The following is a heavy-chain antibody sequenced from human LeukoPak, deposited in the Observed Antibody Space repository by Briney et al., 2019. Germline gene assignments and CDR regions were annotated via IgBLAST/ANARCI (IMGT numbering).Heavy chain of an antibody. D-gene: IGHD6-19*01. Sequence: KPSETLSLTCAVSGFSITSGYYWGWIRQPPGTGLVWIGSIYHSGDRNFNPSLKSRVSISVDTSNNQFSLELSSATAADTAVYYCARHYSSGWYPFDYWGQGTLVTVSS. CDR2: IYHSGDR. CDR3: ARHYSSGWYPFDY. V-gene: IGHV4-38-2*01. J-gene: IGHJ4*02. CDR1: GFSITSGYY.